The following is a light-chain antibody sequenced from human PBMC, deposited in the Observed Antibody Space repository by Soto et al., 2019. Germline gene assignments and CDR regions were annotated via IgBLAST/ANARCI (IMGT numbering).Light chain of an antibody. CDR1: DSNVVNNY. CDR3: GTWDTALSAGK. Sequence: QSVLTQPPSVSAATGQRVIISCSGSDSNVVNNYVSLYQQFPGAPPKLLIYDTSKRPSWISDRFSASKSGTSATLIISSLQTGDEAHYYCGTWDTALSAGKFGGGTKLTVL. CDR2: DTS. J-gene: IGLJ3*02. V-gene: IGLV1-51*01.